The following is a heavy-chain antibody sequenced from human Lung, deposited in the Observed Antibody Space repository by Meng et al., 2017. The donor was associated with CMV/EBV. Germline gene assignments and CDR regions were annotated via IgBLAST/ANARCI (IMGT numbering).Heavy chain of an antibody. CDR1: GGSFSGYY. CDR2: INHSGST. D-gene: IGHD3-3*01. J-gene: IGHJ5*02. CDR3: ARRLRFLEWLLYLGWFDP. V-gene: IGHV4-34*01. Sequence: SXTLSLTCAVYGGSFSGYYWSWIRQPPGKGLEWIGEINHSGSTNYNPSLKSRVTISVDTSKNQFSLKLSSVTAADTAVYYCARRLRFLEWLLYLGWFDPWGQGXLVTVSS.